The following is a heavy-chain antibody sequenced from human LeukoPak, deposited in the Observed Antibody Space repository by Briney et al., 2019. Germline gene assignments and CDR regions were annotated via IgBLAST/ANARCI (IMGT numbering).Heavy chain of an antibody. V-gene: IGHV4-39*07. CDR1: GGSISSSSYY. J-gene: IGHJ3*02. CDR3: ARDLVNYGIAVAGSKAFDI. Sequence: SETLSLTCTVSGGSISSSSYYWGWIRQPPGKGLEWIGSIYYSGSTYYNPSLKSRVTISVDTSKNQFSLKLSSVTAADTAVYYCARDLVNYGIAVAGSKAFDIWGQGTMVTVSS. D-gene: IGHD6-19*01. CDR2: IYYSGST.